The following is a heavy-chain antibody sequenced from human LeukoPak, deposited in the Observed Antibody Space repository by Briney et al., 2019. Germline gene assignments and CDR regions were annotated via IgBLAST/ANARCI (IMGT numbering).Heavy chain of an antibody. D-gene: IGHD1-26*01. CDR1: GFTFSSYW. CDR2: INSDGSST. V-gene: IGHV3-74*01. Sequence: PGGSLRLSCAASGFTFSSYWMHWVRQAPGKGLVWVSRINSDGSSTSYADSVKGRFTISRDNAKNTLYLQMNSLRAEDTAVYYCAKDTSGSYSPRDFDYWGQGTLVTVSS. J-gene: IGHJ4*02. CDR3: AKDTSGSYSPRDFDY.